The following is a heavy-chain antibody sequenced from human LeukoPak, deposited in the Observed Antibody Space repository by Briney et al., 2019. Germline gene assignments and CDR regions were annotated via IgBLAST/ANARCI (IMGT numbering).Heavy chain of an antibody. CDR2: INPSGGST. CDR1: VYTFTSYY. Sequence: ASVKVSCKASVYTFTSYYMHWVRQAPGQGLEWMGIINPSGGSTSYAQKLQGRVTMTRDTSTSTVYMELSSLRSEDTAVYYCARVIKSAYYYGSGSDGYDYWGQGTLVTVSS. D-gene: IGHD3-10*01. CDR3: ARVIKSAYYYGSGSDGYDY. V-gene: IGHV1-46*01. J-gene: IGHJ4*02.